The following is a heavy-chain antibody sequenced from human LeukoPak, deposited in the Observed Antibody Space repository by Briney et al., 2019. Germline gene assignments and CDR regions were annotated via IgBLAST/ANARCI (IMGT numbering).Heavy chain of an antibody. J-gene: IGHJ4*02. CDR2: IRYDGNNK. V-gene: IGHV3-30*02. CDR3: ALGGAET. Sequence: PGGSLRLSCAASGFTFSNYDMHWVRQAPGKGLEWVAFIRYDGNNKYYADSVKGRFTISRDNSKNTLFLQMNSLRPEDSAVYYCALGGAETWGQGTLVTVSS. CDR1: GFTFSNYD. D-gene: IGHD3-10*01.